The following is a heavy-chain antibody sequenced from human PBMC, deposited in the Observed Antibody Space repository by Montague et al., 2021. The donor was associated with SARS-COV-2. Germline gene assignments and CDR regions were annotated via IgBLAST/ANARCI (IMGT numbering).Heavy chain of an antibody. D-gene: IGHD3-22*01. CDR1: GGSISSSGYY. CDR2: IYHSGNT. Sequence: SETLSLTCTVSGGSISSSGYYWGWIRQPPGKGLEWIGSIYHSGNTYYSPSLQSRVTISVDTSKNQFSLRLNSMTAADTAVYYCARLPPYRFNSNGHYYNAVDIWGQGTMVTVSP. J-gene: IGHJ3*02. V-gene: IGHV4-39*01. CDR3: ARLPPYRFNSNGHYYNAVDI.